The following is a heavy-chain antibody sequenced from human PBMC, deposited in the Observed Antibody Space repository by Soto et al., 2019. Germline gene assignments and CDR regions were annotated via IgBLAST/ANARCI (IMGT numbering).Heavy chain of an antibody. Sequence: SENLSLTCAVSGGSFSGYIWTWIRQTPGKGLQWIGQINHSGSTNYNPSLKSRVTISVDTSKNQFSLKLSSVTAADTAVYYCARGVSGYSYGPYYYYYYGMDVWGQGTTVS. D-gene: IGHD5-18*01. CDR2: INHSGST. J-gene: IGHJ6*02. V-gene: IGHV4-34*01. CDR3: ARGVSGYSYGPYYYYYYGMDV. CDR1: GGSFSGYI.